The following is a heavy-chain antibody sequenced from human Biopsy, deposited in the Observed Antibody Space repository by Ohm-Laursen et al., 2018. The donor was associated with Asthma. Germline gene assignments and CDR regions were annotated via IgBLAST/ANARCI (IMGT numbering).Heavy chain of an antibody. V-gene: IGHV3-53*01. CDR3: ARGDSSNWSHYYFDY. CDR1: GFTVSRDH. D-gene: IGHD3-22*01. CDR2: IYSGGTS. J-gene: IGHJ4*02. Sequence: GSLRLSCAASGFTVSRDHMFWVRQAPGKGLEWVSVIYSGGTSHTADSASGRFTISRDYSKNTLYLQMHSLRAEDTAVYYCARGDSSNWSHYYFDYWGQGTLVTVSS.